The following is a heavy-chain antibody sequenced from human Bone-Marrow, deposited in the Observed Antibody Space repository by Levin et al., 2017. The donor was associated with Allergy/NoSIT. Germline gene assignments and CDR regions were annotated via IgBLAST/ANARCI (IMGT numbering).Heavy chain of an antibody. D-gene: IGHD6-19*01. Sequence: SSETLSLTCNVSGGSLSSGTHFWAWIRQSPGKGLEWIGNIYYSGSTSYNPAVQSRVTMSVDTSRSQFSLKVTSMTAADTAVYYCARANFYSSGWFGYCDNWGQGMLVTVSS. V-gene: IGHV4-39*07. CDR3: ARANFYSSGWFGYCDN. J-gene: IGHJ4*02. CDR1: GGSLSSGTHF. CDR2: IYYSGST.